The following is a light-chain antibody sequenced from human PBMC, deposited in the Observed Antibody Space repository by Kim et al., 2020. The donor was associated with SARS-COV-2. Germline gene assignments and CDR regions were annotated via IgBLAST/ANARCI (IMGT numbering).Light chain of an antibody. Sequence: QRVTISCTGSSSNIGAGYDVHWYQQRPGTAPKVLIYGNNNRPSGVPDRFSGSKSGTSASLAITGLQAEHEADYYCQSYDSSLSGVVFGGGTQLTVL. V-gene: IGLV1-40*01. CDR3: QSYDSSLSGVV. J-gene: IGLJ2*01. CDR1: SSNIGAGYD. CDR2: GNN.